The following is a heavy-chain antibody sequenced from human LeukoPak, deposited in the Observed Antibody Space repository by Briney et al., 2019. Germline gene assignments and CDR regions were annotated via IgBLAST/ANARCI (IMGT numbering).Heavy chain of an antibody. CDR3: AKPVLRFLEWPTNSLFDY. Sequence: GGSLRLSCAASGFTFDDYAMPWVRQAPGKGLEWVSGISWNSGSIGYADSVKGRFTISRDNAKNSLYLQMNSLRAEDTALYYCAKPVLRFLEWPTNSLFDYWGQGTLVTVSS. V-gene: IGHV3-9*01. J-gene: IGHJ4*02. CDR2: ISWNSGSI. CDR1: GFTFDDYA. D-gene: IGHD3-3*01.